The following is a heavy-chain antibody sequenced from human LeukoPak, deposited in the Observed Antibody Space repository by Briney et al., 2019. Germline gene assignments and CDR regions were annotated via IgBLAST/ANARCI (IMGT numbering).Heavy chain of an antibody. CDR2: ISASGGST. V-gene: IGHV3-23*01. D-gene: IGHD1-1*01. J-gene: IGHJ4*02. CDR1: GFTFGSIA. Sequence: GGSLRLSCAASGFTFGSIAMDWARTPPGRGLKWVSLISASGGSTDYADSVKGRFTISRDNSKNTVYLQMNSLRVNDTAVFYCAKDPYNLYYFDYWGQGTLVTVSS. CDR3: AKDPYNLYYFDY.